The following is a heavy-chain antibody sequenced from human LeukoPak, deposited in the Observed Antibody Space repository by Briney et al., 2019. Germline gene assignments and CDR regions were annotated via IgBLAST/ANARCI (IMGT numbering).Heavy chain of an antibody. J-gene: IGHJ5*02. CDR3: AREIEDITILGVVIVGWFDP. V-gene: IGHV3-7*01. CDR2: IKQDGSEK. CDR1: GFTFSSHC. Sequence: PGGSLRLSCAASGFTFSSHCMSWLRQAPGRGLEWVANIKQDGSEKSYVDSVRGRFTIPRDNAKSSLYLEMNSLRAEDTAVYYCAREIEDITILGVVIVGWFDPWGQGTLVTVSS. D-gene: IGHD3-3*01.